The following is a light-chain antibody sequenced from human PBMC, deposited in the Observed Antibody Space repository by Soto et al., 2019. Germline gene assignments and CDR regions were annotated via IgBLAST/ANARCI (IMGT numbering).Light chain of an antibody. J-gene: IGLJ1*01. CDR3: QSYDSSLSGYV. CDR1: SSNIGAGYE. Sequence: QAVVTQPPSVSEAPGQWVTISCTGSSSNIGAGYEAHWYQQVPGTAPKLLIYEDNNRPSGVPDRFSGSKSGTSASLAITGLQAEDEDEYYCQSYDSSLSGYVFGTGTKLTVL. V-gene: IGLV1-40*01. CDR2: EDN.